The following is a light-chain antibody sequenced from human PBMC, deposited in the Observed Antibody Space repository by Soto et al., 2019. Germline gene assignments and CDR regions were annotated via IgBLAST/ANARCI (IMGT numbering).Light chain of an antibody. CDR1: QGFRSN. CDR3: QQRNSYPPRT. J-gene: IGKJ4*01. V-gene: IGKV1-9*01. Sequence: DIQLTQSPSFLSASVGDRVTITCRASQGFRSNFAWYQQKPGKAPKLLIYAASSLQNGVPSRFSGSGSGTEFTLTIISLQPEDFATYYGQQRNSYPPRTFGGGIKVKFK. CDR2: AAS.